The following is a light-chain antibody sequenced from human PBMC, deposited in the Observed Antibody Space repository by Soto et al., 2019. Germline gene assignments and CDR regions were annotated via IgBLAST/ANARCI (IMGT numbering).Light chain of an antibody. Sequence: QSALLQPPSPSGTPGQRATIPSSGRSSNIGKNTVHWFQRLPGAAPQLLISTDNQRPSGVPDRFSGSKSGATGSLAISGLQSEDEADYYCAAWNSSLNGHVFGTGTKVTVL. CDR3: AAWNSSLNGHV. J-gene: IGLJ1*01. CDR1: SSNIGKNT. V-gene: IGLV1-44*01. CDR2: TDN.